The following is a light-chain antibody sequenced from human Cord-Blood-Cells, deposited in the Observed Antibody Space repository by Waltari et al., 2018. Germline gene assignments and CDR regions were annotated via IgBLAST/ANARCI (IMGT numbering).Light chain of an antibody. J-gene: IGKJ4*01. CDR1: QSVSSSY. CDR3: QQYGSSPPLT. V-gene: IGKV3-20*01. CDR2: GAS. Sequence: IVLTQSPGTLSLSPGERATLPCRASQSVSSSYLAWYQQKPGQAPRLLIYGASSRATGIPDRFSGSGSGTDFTLTISSLEPEDFAVYYCQQYGSSPPLTFGGGTKVEIK.